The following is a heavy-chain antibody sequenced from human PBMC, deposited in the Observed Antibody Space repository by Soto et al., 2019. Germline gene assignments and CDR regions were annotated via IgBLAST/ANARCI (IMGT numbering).Heavy chain of an antibody. J-gene: IGHJ5*02. CDR3: ARGLSIYPVVVPAAMVNWFDP. CDR1: GGSFSGYY. Sequence: SETLSLTCAVYGGSFSGYYWSWIRQPPGKGLEWIGEINHSGSTNYNPSLKSRVTISVDTSKNQFSLKMSSVTAADTAVYYCARGLSIYPVVVPAAMVNWFDPWGQGTLVTVSS. CDR2: INHSGST. V-gene: IGHV4-34*01. D-gene: IGHD2-2*01.